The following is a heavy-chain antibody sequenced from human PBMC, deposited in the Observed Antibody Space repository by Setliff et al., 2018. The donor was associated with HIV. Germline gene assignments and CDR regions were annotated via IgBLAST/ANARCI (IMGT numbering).Heavy chain of an antibody. CDR2: ISAYNGNT. Sequence: ASVKVSCKASGYTFTRYGSSWVRQAPGQGLEWMGWISAYNGNTNYAQKLQGRVTMTTDTSTSTAYMELRSLRSDDTAVYYCARDVDYTDALAIWGQGTMVTVSS. D-gene: IGHD4-4*01. J-gene: IGHJ3*02. CDR3: ARDVDYTDALAI. V-gene: IGHV1-18*01. CDR1: GYTFTRYG.